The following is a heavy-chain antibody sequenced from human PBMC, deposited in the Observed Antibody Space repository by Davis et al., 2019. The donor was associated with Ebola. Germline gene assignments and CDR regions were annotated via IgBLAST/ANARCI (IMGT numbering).Heavy chain of an antibody. J-gene: IGHJ4*02. CDR2: IITGGST. CDR1: EFTFSSYA. CDR3: AKSYGVTSGYFDL. V-gene: IGHV3-23*01. D-gene: IGHD3-16*01. Sequence: GESLKISCAASEFTFSSYAMSWVRQAPGKGLEWVSAIITGGSTYYADSVKGRFTISRDSSKTTLYLQMNSLRAEDTALYYCAKSYGVTSGYFDLWGQGTQVTVSS.